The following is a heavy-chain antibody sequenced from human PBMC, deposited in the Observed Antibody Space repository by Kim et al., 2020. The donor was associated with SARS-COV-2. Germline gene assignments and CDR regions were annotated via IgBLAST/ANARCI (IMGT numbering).Heavy chain of an antibody. CDR2: MHYSGRA. J-gene: IGHJ3*02. CDR3: ARFQHGSGSYLDPFDI. V-gene: IGHV4-59*01. Sequence: KGLGWIGNMHYSGRANYSPSLKSRVAISVDTSKNHFSLNLTSVTAADTAKYFCARFQHGSGSYLDPFDIWGQGTLVTVSS. D-gene: IGHD3-10*01.